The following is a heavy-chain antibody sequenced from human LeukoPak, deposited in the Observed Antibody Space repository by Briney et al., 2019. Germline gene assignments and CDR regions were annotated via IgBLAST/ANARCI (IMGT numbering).Heavy chain of an antibody. CDR3: ARYCSSTSCYTNFDY. CDR1: GDSISSGDYY. CDR2: IYYSGST. V-gene: IGHV4-30-4*08. Sequence: PSETLSLTCTVSGDSISSGDYYWSWIRQPPGKGLEWIGYIYYSGSTYYNPSLKSRVTISVDTSKNQFSLKLSSVTAADTAVYYCARYCSSTSCYTNFDYWGQGTLVTVSS. D-gene: IGHD2-2*02. J-gene: IGHJ4*02.